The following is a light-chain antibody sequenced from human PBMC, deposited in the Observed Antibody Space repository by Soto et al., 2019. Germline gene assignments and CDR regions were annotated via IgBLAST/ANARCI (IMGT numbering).Light chain of an antibody. CDR1: SRDVGGYNY. CDR3: SSYTTRSTLV. V-gene: IGLV2-14*01. J-gene: IGLJ2*01. CDR2: EVS. Sequence: QSALTQPASVSGSPGQSITISCTGTSRDVGGYNYVSWYQQHPGKAPKLMIYEVSNRPSGISNRFSGSKSANTASLTISGLRAEDEADYFCSSYTTRSTLVFGGGTKLTVL.